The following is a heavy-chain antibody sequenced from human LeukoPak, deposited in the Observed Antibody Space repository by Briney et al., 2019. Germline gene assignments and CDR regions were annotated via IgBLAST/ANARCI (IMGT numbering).Heavy chain of an antibody. CDR2: IKSKSDGGTV. Sequence: RSGGPLRLSCAASGFTFSNAWMNWVRQAPGKGLEWVGRIKSKSDGGTVEYAAPVEGRFTISRHDLRNMLFLQMNSLNTEDTAVYYCTSELRSLEWLLSSYALDVWGQGTMVTVSS. V-gene: IGHV3-15*07. J-gene: IGHJ3*01. CDR1: GFTFSNAW. D-gene: IGHD3-3*01. CDR3: TSELRSLEWLLSSYALDV.